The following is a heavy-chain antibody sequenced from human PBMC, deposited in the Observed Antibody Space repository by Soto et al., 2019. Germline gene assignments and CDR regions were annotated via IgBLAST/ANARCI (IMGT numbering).Heavy chain of an antibody. CDR2: IIPISDTT. Sequence: QVQLVQSGAEVKKPGSSVKVSCKASGGTFSSYAISWVRQAPGHGLEWMGGIIPISDTTNYAQKFQGRVTNTAVDSTSTAYKELSRLRSEDTAEYYCARAQGSILSLEIYYYCCYGIDVWGQGTTVTVSS. V-gene: IGHV1-69*01. D-gene: IGHD2-2*01. CDR3: ARAQGSILSLEIYYYCCYGIDV. J-gene: IGHJ6*02. CDR1: GGTFSSYA.